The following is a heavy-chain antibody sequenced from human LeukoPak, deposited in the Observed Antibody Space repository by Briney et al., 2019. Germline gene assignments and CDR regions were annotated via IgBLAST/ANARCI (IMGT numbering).Heavy chain of an antibody. V-gene: IGHV3-30-3*01. D-gene: IGHD6-13*01. CDR3: AKDLLRRQQLSGPSPEH. Sequence: GGSLRLSCAASGFTFSSYAMHWVRQAPGKGLEWVAVISYDGSNKYYADSVKGRFTISRDNSKNTLYLQMNSLRAEDTAVYYCAKDLLRRQQLSGPSPEHWGQGTLVTVSS. CDR1: GFTFSSYA. J-gene: IGHJ1*01. CDR2: ISYDGSNK.